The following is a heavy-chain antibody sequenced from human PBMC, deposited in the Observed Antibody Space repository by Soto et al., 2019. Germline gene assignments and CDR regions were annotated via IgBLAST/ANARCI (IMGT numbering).Heavy chain of an antibody. D-gene: IGHD3-3*01. CDR1: GDIFTSYA. V-gene: IGHV1-69*06. CDR2: MIPMFGTP. J-gene: IGHJ4*02. Sequence: QVQLVQSGAEVKKPGSSVKVSCKASGDIFTSYAFSWVRQAPGEGLEWMGGMIPMFGTPNYEQKFQGRLTITAAKSTRTVYMELSCLSSEDTAVYYCARNGVAVMDFWGQGTLVTVS. CDR3: ARNGVAVMDF.